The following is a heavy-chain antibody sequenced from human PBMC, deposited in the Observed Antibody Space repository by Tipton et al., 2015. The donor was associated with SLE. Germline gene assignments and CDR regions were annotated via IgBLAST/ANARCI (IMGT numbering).Heavy chain of an antibody. V-gene: IGHV4-34*01. D-gene: IGHD5-24*01. CDR3: ARTIQFGPGD. J-gene: IGHJ4*02. CDR1: GGSFSVHY. CDR2: IDHSRST. Sequence: TLSLTCAVYGGSFSVHYWSWSWIRQPPGKGLECIGEIDHSRSTNYNPSLKSRVTISRDTSKNQFSLKVNSVTAADTAVYYCARTIQFGPGDWGRGTLVTVSS.